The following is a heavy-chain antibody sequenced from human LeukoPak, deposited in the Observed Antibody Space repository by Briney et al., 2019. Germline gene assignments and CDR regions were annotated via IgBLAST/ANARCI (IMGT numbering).Heavy chain of an antibody. D-gene: IGHD1-7*01. Sequence: GGSLRLSCTASGFTFGDYAMSWVRQAPGKGLEWVGFIRSKAYGGTTESAASVTGRFTISRDDSKSIAYLQMNSLKTEDTAVYYCTRGYRSGTINPFFDYWGQGTLVTVSS. V-gene: IGHV3-49*04. J-gene: IGHJ4*02. CDR2: IRSKAYGGTT. CDR1: GFTFGDYA. CDR3: TRGYRSGTINPFFDY.